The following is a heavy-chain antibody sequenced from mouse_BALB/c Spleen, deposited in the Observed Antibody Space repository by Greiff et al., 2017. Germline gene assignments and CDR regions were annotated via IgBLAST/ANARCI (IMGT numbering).Heavy chain of an antibody. CDR2: ISSGSSTI. D-gene: IGHD1-1*01. V-gene: IGHV5-17*02. CDR1: GFTFSSFG. J-gene: IGHJ4*01. CDR3: ARFYGGYAMDY. Sequence: EVHLVESGGGLVQPGGSRKLSCAASGFTFSSFGMHWVRQAPEKGLEWVAYISSGSSTIYYADTVKGRFTISRDNPKNTLFLQMTSLRSEDTAMYYCARFYGGYAMDYWGQGTSVTVSS.